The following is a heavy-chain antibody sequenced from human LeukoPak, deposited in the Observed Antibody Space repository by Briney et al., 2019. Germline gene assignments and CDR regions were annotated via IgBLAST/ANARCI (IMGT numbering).Heavy chain of an antibody. J-gene: IGHJ3*02. CDR3: AREGNMVVTPGSLDI. V-gene: IGHV3-21*01. CDR1: GFTFSSYS. CDR2: ISSSSSYI. Sequence: GGSLRLSCAASGFTFSSYSMIWVRQAPGKGLQWVSYISSSSSYIYYADSMKGRFTISRDNAKSSLYLQMNSLRAEDTAVYYCAREGNMVVTPGSLDIWGQGTMVTVSS. D-gene: IGHD4-23*01.